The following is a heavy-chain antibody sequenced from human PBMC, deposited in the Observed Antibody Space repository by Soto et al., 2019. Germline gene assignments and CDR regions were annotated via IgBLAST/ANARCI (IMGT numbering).Heavy chain of an antibody. CDR2: ISLGSTTI. J-gene: IGHJ4*02. V-gene: IGHV3-48*01. Sequence: GGSLRLSCAASGFAFSEYSMNWVRQAPGKGLEWLSYISLGSTTIYYADSVRGRFTISRDNAKNILYLQMNSLRAEDTALYYCARDPHHAIDYWGQGTLVTVSS. CDR1: GFAFSEYS. CDR3: ARDPHHAIDY.